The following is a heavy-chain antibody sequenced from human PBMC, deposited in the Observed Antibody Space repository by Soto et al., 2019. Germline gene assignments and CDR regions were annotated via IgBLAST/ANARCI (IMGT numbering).Heavy chain of an antibody. Sequence: GGSLRLSCAASGFTFSSYAMSWVRQAPGKGLEWVSAISGSGGSTYYADSVKGRFTISRDNSKNTLYLQMNSLRAEDTAVYYCANAVWSGYSYYFDYWGQGTLVTVSS. J-gene: IGHJ4*02. CDR3: ANAVWSGYSYYFDY. CDR1: GFTFSSYA. V-gene: IGHV3-23*01. D-gene: IGHD3-3*01. CDR2: ISGSGGST.